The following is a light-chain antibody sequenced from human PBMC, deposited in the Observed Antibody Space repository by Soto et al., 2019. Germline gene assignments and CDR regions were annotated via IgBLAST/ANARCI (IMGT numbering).Light chain of an antibody. Sequence: DVQMTQSPSTLSASIGERVTITCRASENIRSWLAWYQKKPGIAPKLLIYDASTLESGIPSRFSRSGSGTEFTLTISRLQPDDSATYYCQQYNTFLLTFGQGDKVHIK. CDR1: ENIRSW. CDR3: QQYNTFLLT. J-gene: IGKJ1*01. V-gene: IGKV1-5*01. CDR2: DAS.